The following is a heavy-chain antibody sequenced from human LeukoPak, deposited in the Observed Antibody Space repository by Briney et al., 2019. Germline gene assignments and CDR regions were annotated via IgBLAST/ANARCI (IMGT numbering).Heavy chain of an antibody. CDR1: GYSISSGYY. CDR2: IYHSGST. D-gene: IGHD5-12*01. Sequence: SETLSLTCAVSGYSISSGYYWGWIRQPPGKGLEWIGRIYHSGSTYYNPSLKSRPPIPVDTSHNHFPLKLRSVTAADTAVYYCARARSGYNGYDQDDAFDIWGQGTMVTVSS. J-gene: IGHJ3*02. V-gene: IGHV4-38-2*01. CDR3: ARARSGYNGYDQDDAFDI.